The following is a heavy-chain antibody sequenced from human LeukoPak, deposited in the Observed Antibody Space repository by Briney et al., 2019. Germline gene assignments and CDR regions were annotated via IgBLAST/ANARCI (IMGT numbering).Heavy chain of an antibody. CDR3: ARGANWGSPDY. CDR1: GGSISDYY. V-gene: IGHV4-59*01. CDR2: IHYSGST. Sequence: SETLSLTCTVSGGSISDYYWSWIRQPPGKELEWIGYIHYSGSTNYNPSLKSRVTISVDTSKNQFSLKLSSVTAADTAVYYCARGANWGSPDYWGQGTLVTVSS. J-gene: IGHJ4*02. D-gene: IGHD7-27*01.